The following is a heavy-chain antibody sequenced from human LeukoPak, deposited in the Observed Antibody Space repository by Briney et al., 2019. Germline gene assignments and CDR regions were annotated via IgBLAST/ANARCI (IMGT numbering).Heavy chain of an antibody. J-gene: IGHJ4*02. D-gene: IGHD3-10*01. CDR3: ARADITMVRGVLDY. V-gene: IGHV4-30-4*08. CDR1: GGSISSGDYY. CDR2: IYYSGST. Sequence: SETLSLTCTVSGGSISSGDYYWSWIRQPPGKGLEWIGYIYYSGSTYYNPSLKSRVTISVDTSKNQFSLKLSSVTAADTAVYYCARADITMVRGVLDYWGQGTLVTVSS.